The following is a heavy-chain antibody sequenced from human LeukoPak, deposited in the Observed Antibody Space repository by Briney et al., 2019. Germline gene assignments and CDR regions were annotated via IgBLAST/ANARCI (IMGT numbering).Heavy chain of an antibody. J-gene: IGHJ4*02. CDR3: ARVEAGDTSGYNYHLFDY. Sequence: GASVKVSCKASGYTFTSYYMHWVRQAPGQGLEWMGIINPSGGSTSYAQKFQGRVTMTTDTSISTAYMEVSRLRSDDTAVYYCARVEAGDTSGYNYHLFDYWGQGTLVTVSS. CDR1: GYTFTSYY. V-gene: IGHV1-46*01. CDR2: INPSGGST. D-gene: IGHD3-22*01.